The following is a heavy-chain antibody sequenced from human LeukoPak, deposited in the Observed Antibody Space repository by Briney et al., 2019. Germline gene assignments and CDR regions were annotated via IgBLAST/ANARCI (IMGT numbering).Heavy chain of an antibody. D-gene: IGHD1-26*01. V-gene: IGHV3-23*01. CDR1: GFTFRSYD. J-gene: IGHJ4*02. Sequence: GGSLRLSCVASGFTFRSYDMNWIRQAPGKGLEWVSAITGGGSRTYYADSVKGRFTISRDDSKNMLYLQMNSLRAEDTALYYCAKAPARGTSTFVSWGQGTLVTVSS. CDR3: AKAPARGTSTFVS. CDR2: ITGGGSRT.